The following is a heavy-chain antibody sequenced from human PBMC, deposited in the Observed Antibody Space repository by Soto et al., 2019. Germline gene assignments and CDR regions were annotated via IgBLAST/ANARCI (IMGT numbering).Heavy chain of an antibody. J-gene: IGHJ3*02. CDR3: AKEDGEAAFDI. CDR2: ISWNSGSI. CDR1: GFTFDDYA. V-gene: IGHV3-9*01. D-gene: IGHD4-17*01. Sequence: GGSLRLSCAASGFTFDDYAMHWVRQAPGKGLEWVSGISWNSGSIGYADSVKGRFTISRDNAKNSLYLQMNSLRAEDTALYYCAKEDGEAAFDIWGQGTMVTVSS.